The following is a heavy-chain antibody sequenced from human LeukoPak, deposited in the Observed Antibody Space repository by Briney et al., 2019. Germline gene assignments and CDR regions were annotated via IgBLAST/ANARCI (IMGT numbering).Heavy chain of an antibody. CDR2: IYYSGST. D-gene: IGHD6-6*01. Sequence: SETLSLTCTVSGGSISSYYWSWIRQPPGKGLEWIGYIYYSGSTNYNPSLKSRVTISVDTSKNQFSLKLSSVTAADTAVYCCARGLEQLSYWGQGTLVTVSS. J-gene: IGHJ4*02. CDR3: ARGLEQLSY. CDR1: GGSISSYY. V-gene: IGHV4-59*01.